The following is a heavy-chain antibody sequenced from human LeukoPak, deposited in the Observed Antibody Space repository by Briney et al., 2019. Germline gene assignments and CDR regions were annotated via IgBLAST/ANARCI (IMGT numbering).Heavy chain of an antibody. D-gene: IGHD3-22*01. Sequence: GGSLRLSCAASGFSFSDYNMNWDRQAPGKGLEWVSVIYSGGSTYYADSVKGRFTISRDNSKNTLYLQMNSLRAEDTAVYYCARDGRRYYDSSGYLDYWGQGTLVTVSS. V-gene: IGHV3-66*01. CDR1: GFSFSDYN. J-gene: IGHJ4*02. CDR2: IYSGGST. CDR3: ARDGRRYYDSSGYLDY.